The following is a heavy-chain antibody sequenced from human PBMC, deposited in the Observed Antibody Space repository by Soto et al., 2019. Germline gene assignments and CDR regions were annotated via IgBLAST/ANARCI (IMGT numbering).Heavy chain of an antibody. D-gene: IGHD2-2*01. V-gene: IGHV4-30-4*01. J-gene: IGHJ4*02. CDR3: VRYCSTTKCPFDY. CDR2: IYYSGNT. Sequence: SETLSLTCTVSGGSISSGGSYWGWIRQPPGKGLEWIGYIYYSGNTYFNPSLKSRVTLSVDTSKNQLSLNLSSVTAADTAVYYCVRYCSTTKCPFDYWGQGTLVTAPQ. CDR1: GGSISSGGSY.